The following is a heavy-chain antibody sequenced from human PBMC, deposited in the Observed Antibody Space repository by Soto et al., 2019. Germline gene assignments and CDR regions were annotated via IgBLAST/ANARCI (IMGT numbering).Heavy chain of an antibody. V-gene: IGHV4-34*01. CDR2: LNHSGST. J-gene: IGHJ4*02. CDR1: GGSFSGYY. Sequence: QVQLQQWGAGLLKPSETLSLTCAVYGGSFSGYYWSWIRQPPGKGLEWIGELNHSGSTNYNPSLRSRVTISVDTSQNQFSLKLSSVTAADTAVYYCARRDYGDYQLSADKNYFDYWGQGTLVTVSS. CDR3: ARRDYGDYQLSADKNYFDY. D-gene: IGHD4-17*01.